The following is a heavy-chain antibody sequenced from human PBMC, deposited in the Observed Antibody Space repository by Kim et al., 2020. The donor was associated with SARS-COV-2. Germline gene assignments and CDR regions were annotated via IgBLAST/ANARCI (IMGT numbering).Heavy chain of an antibody. J-gene: IGHJ3*02. Sequence: GGSLRLSCAASGFIFSSYSMSWVRQAPGKGLEWVSIISSRSGNLIYYADSVKGRFTISRDNSNSMVYLQMNSLRAEDTAVYYCAKKYTSDWRAFDIWGQG. CDR3: AKKYTSDWRAFDI. CDR2: ISSRSGNLI. D-gene: IGHD3-9*01. V-gene: IGHV3-23*01. CDR1: GFIFSSYS.